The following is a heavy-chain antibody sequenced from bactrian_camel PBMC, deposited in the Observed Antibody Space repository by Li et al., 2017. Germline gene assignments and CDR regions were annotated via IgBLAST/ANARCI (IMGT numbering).Heavy chain of an antibody. CDR1: GYNYHDAC. CDR2: AGDDDVT. J-gene: IGHJ4*01. D-gene: IGHD1*01. Sequence: HVQLVESGGGSVHDGGSLRLSCVGSGYNYHDACMGWFRQAPGKEREEVAAAGDDDVTSYTDSVKGRFTISKDTAKSTVYLQMNNLEPEHTAMYFCAANDFGRRALGWILTCPYNFRGQGTQVTVS. V-gene: IGHV3S53*01. CDR3: AANDFGRRALGWILTCPYNF.